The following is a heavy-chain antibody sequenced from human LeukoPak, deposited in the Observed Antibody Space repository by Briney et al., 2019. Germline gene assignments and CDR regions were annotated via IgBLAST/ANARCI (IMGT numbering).Heavy chain of an antibody. CDR1: GYTFTGYY. Sequence: GASVKVSCKASGYTFTGYYMHWVRQAPGQGLEWMGWINPNSGGTNYAQKFQGRVTMTRDTSISTAYMELSRLRSDDTAVYYCAREAGREWELLRGSGSDYWGQGTLVTVSS. J-gene: IGHJ4*02. D-gene: IGHD1-26*01. CDR2: INPNSGGT. CDR3: AREAGREWELLRGSGSDY. V-gene: IGHV1-2*02.